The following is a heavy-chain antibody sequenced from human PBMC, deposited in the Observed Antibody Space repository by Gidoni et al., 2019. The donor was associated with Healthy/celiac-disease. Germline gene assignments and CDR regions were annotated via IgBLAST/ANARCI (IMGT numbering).Heavy chain of an antibody. Sequence: QVQLQESGPGLVKPSETLSLTCTVSGGSISSYYWSWIRQPPGKGLEWIGYIYYSGSTNYNPSLKSRVTISVDTSKNQFSLKLSSVTAADTAVYYCARDRRHYDFWSGYLDAFDIWGQGTMVTVSS. CDR1: GGSISSYY. J-gene: IGHJ3*02. V-gene: IGHV4-59*01. D-gene: IGHD3-3*01. CDR3: ARDRRHYDFWSGYLDAFDI. CDR2: IYYSGST.